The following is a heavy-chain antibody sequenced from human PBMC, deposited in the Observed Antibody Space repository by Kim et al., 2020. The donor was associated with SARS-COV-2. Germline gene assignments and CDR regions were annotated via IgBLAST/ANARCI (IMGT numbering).Heavy chain of an antibody. D-gene: IGHD3-10*01. CDR3: ARASGDYYGSGSYDY. Sequence: GGSLRLSCAASGFTVSSNYMSWVRQAPGKGLEWVSVIYSGGSTYYADSVKGRFTISRHNSKNTLYLQMNSLRAEDTAVYYCARASGDYYGSGSYDYWGQGTLVTVSS. CDR1: GFTVSSNY. CDR2: IYSGGST. J-gene: IGHJ4*02. V-gene: IGHV3-53*04.